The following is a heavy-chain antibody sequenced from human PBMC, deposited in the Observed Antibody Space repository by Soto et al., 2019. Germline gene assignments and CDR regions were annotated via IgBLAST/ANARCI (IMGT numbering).Heavy chain of an antibody. CDR1: GGSISSGGYY. CDR2: IYYSGST. Sequence: SETLSLTCTVSGGSISSGGYYWSWIRQHPGKGLEWIGYIYYSGSTNYNPSLKSRVTISVDTSKNQFSLKLSSVTAADTAVYYCARDLGDDYVWGSYRYTDHDAFDIWGQGTMVTVSS. CDR3: ARDLGDDYVWGSYRYTDHDAFDI. J-gene: IGHJ3*02. D-gene: IGHD3-16*02. V-gene: IGHV4-61*08.